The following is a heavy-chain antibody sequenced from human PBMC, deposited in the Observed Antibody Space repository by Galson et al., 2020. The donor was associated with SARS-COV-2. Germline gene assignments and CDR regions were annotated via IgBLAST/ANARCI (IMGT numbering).Heavy chain of an antibody. CDR1: AFTFSRDSW. V-gene: IGHV3-7*01. CDR2: IKGDETGI. Sequence: GGSLRLSCAASAFTFSRDSWMMWVRQAPGKGLEWVAHIKGDETGIHYMDSVEGRFTISTDNAKKSVFLQMNSLRVEDTAVYYSATGIGWHFNLWGRGTLVTVSS. D-gene: IGHD2-21*01. CDR3: ATGIGWHFNL. J-gene: IGHJ2*01.